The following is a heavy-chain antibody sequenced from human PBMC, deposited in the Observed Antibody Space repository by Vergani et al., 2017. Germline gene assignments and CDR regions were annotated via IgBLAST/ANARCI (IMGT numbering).Heavy chain of an antibody. CDR2: ISDDERNK. CDR1: GFPFSAYG. Sequence: QVQLVESGGGVVQPGGSLRLSCAASGFPFSAYGMHWVRQAPGKGLEWVAYISDDERNKYYRDSVKGRFTISRDISKNTVYLQMNSLRTEDTALYYCAKDLAYGPPDSWGQGTLVIVSS. J-gene: IGHJ5*01. V-gene: IGHV3-30*18. D-gene: IGHD3-16*01. CDR3: AKDLAYGPPDS.